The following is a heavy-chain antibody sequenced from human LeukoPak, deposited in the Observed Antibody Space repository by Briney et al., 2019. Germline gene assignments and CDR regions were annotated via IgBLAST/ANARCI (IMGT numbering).Heavy chain of an antibody. CDR2: IKLDGSEK. D-gene: IGHD6-19*01. V-gene: IGHV3-7*03. Sequence: LGGSLRLSCVASGFTFGKYWMSWVRQAPGKGLEWVANIKLDGSEKNYVDSVKGRFTISRDNTKNSLYLQMNSLRVEDTAAYYCAKVRAPSGWFNSDYWGQGTLVTVSS. CDR3: AKVRAPSGWFNSDY. CDR1: GFTFGKYW. J-gene: IGHJ4*02.